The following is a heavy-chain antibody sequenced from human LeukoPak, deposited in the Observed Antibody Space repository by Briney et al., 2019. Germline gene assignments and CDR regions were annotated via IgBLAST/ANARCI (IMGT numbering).Heavy chain of an antibody. CDR3: AKVAKYYYGSETYYFFEH. V-gene: IGHV3-23*01. Sequence: GGSLRLSCAASGFTFSSYAMSWVRQAPGKGLEWVSDINGSGGSTYYADSVKGRLTISRDNSKNTLYLQVNSLRVEDTAVYYCAKVAKYYYGSETYYFFEHWGQGTPVTASS. CDR2: INGSGGST. CDR1: GFTFSSYA. J-gene: IGHJ4*02. D-gene: IGHD3-10*01.